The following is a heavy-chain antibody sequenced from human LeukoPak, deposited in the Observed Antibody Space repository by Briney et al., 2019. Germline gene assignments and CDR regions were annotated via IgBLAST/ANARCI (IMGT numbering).Heavy chain of an antibody. CDR2: IYSGGST. D-gene: IGHD6-13*01. CDR1: GFTVSSNY. J-gene: IGHJ4*02. CDR3: ARARAGAGTFFFDY. Sequence: GGSLRLSCAASGFTVSSNYMSWVRQAPGKGLEWVSVIYSGGSTYYADSVKGRFTISRDNSKNTLYLQMNSLRAEDTAVCYCARARAGAGTFFFDYWGQGTLVTVSS. V-gene: IGHV3-53*01.